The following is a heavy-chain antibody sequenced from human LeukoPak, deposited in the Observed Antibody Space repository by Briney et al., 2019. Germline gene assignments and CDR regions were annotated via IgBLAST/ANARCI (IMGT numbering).Heavy chain of an antibody. D-gene: IGHD3-16*01. CDR3: ARARLGWVNYFDP. CDR1: GYSISSGYY. Sequence: SETLSLTCTVSGYSISSGYYWGWIRQPPGKGLEWIGSIYHSGSTYYNPSLKSRVTISVDTSKNQFSLKLSSVTAADTAIYYCARARLGWVNYFDPWGQGTLVTVSS. CDR2: IYHSGST. J-gene: IGHJ5*02. V-gene: IGHV4-38-2*02.